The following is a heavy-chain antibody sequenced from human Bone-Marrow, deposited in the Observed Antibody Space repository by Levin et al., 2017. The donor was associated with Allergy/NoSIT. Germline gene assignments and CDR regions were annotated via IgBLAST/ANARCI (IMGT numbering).Heavy chain of an antibody. V-gene: IGHV3-30*18. Sequence: LSLTCAASGFTFSSYGMHWVRQAPGKGLEWVAVISYDGSNKYYADSVKGRFTISRDNSKNTLYLQMNSLRAEDTAVYYCAKEVRYCTNGVCYREGHYYYYGMDVWGQGTTVTVSS. CDR2: ISYDGSNK. D-gene: IGHD2-8*01. J-gene: IGHJ6*02. CDR3: AKEVRYCTNGVCYREGHYYYYGMDV. CDR1: GFTFSSYG.